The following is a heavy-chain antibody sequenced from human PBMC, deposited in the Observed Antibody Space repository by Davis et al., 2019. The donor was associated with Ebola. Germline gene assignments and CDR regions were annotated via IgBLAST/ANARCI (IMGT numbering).Heavy chain of an antibody. CDR3: AGSLAGSDYYGMDV. V-gene: IGHV3-72*01. Sequence: GGSLRLSCAASGFTFSSYAMTWVRQAPGKGLEWVGRTRNKANGYTTEYAASVKDRFTISRDDSKNSLYLQMNSLKTEDTAVYYCAGSLAGSDYYGMDVWGKGTTVTVSS. J-gene: IGHJ6*04. CDR2: TRNKANGYTT. CDR1: GFTFSSYA. D-gene: IGHD3-3*02.